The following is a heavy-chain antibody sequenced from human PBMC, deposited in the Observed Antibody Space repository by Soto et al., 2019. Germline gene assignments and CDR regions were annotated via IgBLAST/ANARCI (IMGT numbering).Heavy chain of an antibody. V-gene: IGHV3-48*03. Sequence: WGSLRLSYAASGFTFRNYEMNWVRQATWKWLEWVSYISSRATGIFYADSVKGRFTISRDDANNSLYLQMNSLRAEDTAVYCCARPRAFDGYDGGYFFDFWGQGTLVTVSS. CDR1: GFTFRNYE. D-gene: IGHD5-12*01. CDR3: ARPRAFDGYDGGYFFDF. J-gene: IGHJ4*02. CDR2: ISSRATGI.